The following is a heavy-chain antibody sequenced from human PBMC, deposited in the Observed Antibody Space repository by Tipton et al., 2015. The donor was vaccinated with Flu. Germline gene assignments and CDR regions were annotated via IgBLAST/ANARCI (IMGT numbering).Heavy chain of an antibody. CDR1: GFTVSSNY. CDR3: ASLHDYGDYEPLAFDI. Sequence: SLRLSCAASGFTVSSNYMSWVRQAPGKGLEWVSVIYSGGSTYYADSVKGRFTISRDNSKNTLYLQMNSLRAEDTAVYYCASLHDYGDYEPLAFDIWGQGTIVTVSS. CDR2: IYSGGST. J-gene: IGHJ3*02. V-gene: IGHV3-66*02. D-gene: IGHD4-17*01.